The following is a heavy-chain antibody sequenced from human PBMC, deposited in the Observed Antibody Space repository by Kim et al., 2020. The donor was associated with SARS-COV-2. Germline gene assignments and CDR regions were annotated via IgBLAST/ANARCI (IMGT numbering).Heavy chain of an antibody. CDR2: EK. Sequence: EKYYVDSVKGRFTISRDNAKNSLYLQMNSLRAEDTAVYYCARVSGGALDYWGQGTLVTVSS. V-gene: IGHV3-7*03. CDR3: ARVSGGALDY. D-gene: IGHD2-15*01. J-gene: IGHJ4*02.